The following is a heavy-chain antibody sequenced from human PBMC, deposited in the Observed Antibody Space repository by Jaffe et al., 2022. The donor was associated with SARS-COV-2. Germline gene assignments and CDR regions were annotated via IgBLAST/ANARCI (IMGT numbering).Heavy chain of an antibody. V-gene: IGHV3-30-3*01. Sequence: QVQLVESGGGVVQPGRSLRLSCAASGFTFSSYAMHWVRQAPGKGLEWVAVISYDGSNKYYADSVKGRFTISRDNSKNTLYLQMNSLRAEDTAVYYCARGMRGVVALLYGMDVWGQGTTVTVSS. D-gene: IGHD2-15*01. CDR2: ISYDGSNK. CDR3: ARGMRGVVALLYGMDV. CDR1: GFTFSSYA. J-gene: IGHJ6*02.